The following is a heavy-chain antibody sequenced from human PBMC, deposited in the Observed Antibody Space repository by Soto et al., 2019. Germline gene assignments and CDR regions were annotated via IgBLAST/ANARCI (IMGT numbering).Heavy chain of an antibody. V-gene: IGHV1-69*05. D-gene: IGHD2-2*01. J-gene: IGHJ6*02. CDR1: GGTFSSYA. CDR3: ARGISTTRYYYYYGMDV. Sequence: SVKVSCKASGGTFSSYAISWVRQAPGQGLEWMGGIIPIFGTANDAQKFQDRVTMTSDTSTSTVYMELSSLRSEDTAVYYCARGISTTRYYYYYGMDVWGQGTTVTVSS. CDR2: IIPIFGTA.